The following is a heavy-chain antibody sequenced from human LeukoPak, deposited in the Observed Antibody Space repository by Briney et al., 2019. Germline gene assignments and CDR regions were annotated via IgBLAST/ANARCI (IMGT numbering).Heavy chain of an antibody. D-gene: IGHD6-19*01. V-gene: IGHV3-30*18. CDR1: GFTFSSYG. CDR3: AKDRSTGWYAGFDF. J-gene: IGHJ4*02. Sequence: PGGSLRLSCAASGFTFSSYGIHWVRQAPGKGLECVAVISYDGNNKYYADSVKGRFTISRDNSKSTLYLQMNSLRAEDTAVYYCAKDRSTGWYAGFDFWGQGTLVTVSS. CDR2: ISYDGNNK.